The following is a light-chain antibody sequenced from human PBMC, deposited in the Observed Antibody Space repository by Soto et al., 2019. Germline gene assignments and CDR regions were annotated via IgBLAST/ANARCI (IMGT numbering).Light chain of an antibody. V-gene: IGKV3-15*01. J-gene: IGKJ1*01. Sequence: EIVMTQSPATLSVSPGERVTLSCRASQSVSNNLAWYQQKPGQAPRLLIYGASTRATGIPARFSGSGSGTEFTLTISSLQSEDFAVSYCQHYNNWPPWTFGQGTKVEIK. CDR1: QSVSNN. CDR3: QHYNNWPPWT. CDR2: GAS.